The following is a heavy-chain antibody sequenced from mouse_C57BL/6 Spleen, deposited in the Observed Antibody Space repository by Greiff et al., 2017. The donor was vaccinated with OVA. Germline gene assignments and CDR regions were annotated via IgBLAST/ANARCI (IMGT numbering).Heavy chain of an antibody. V-gene: IGHV5-12*01. J-gene: IGHJ4*01. CDR2: ISNGGGST. Sequence: EVQLVESGGGLVQPGGSLKLSCAASGFTFSDYYMYWVRQTPEKRLEWVAYISNGGGSTYYPDTVKGRFTISRDNAKNTLYLQMSRLKSEDTAMYYCARRLTGTFYAMDYWGQGTSVTVSS. CDR3: ARRLTGTFYAMDY. CDR1: GFTFSDYY. D-gene: IGHD4-1*01.